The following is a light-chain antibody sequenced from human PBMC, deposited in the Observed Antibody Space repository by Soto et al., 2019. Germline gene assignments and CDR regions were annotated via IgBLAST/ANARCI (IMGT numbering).Light chain of an antibody. J-gene: IGKJ5*01. CDR1: QSLLHSDGKTY. V-gene: IGKV2D-29*01. CDR3: MQSLQLPFT. Sequence: DIVMTQTPLSLSVTSGQPASLSCKSRQSLLHSDGKTYLYWYLQKPGQPPQLLIYEVSNRFSGVSDRFSGSGSGSDFTLTISRVEAEEVGVYYGMQSLQLPFTFGQGTRLETK. CDR2: EVS.